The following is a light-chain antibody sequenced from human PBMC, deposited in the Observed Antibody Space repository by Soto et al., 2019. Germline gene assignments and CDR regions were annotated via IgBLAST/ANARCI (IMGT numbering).Light chain of an antibody. CDR2: GAS. CDR3: QQYGSSPA. CDR1: QSVSSSY. J-gene: IGKJ4*01. V-gene: IGKV3-20*01. Sequence: EIVLTQSPGTLSLSPGERATLSCRASQSVSSSYLAWYQQKPGQAPRLLIYGASSRATGIPDRFSCSGSGTDFTLTISRLEPEDFALYYCQQYGSSPAFGGGTKVEIK.